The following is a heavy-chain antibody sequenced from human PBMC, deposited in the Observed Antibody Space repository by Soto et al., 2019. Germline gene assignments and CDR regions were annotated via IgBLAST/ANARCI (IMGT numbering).Heavy chain of an antibody. J-gene: IGHJ3*02. CDR3: AARGSCYDFWSGYHDAFDI. CDR1: GYTFTSYA. CDR2: INAGNGNT. D-gene: IGHD3-3*01. Sequence: ASVKVSCKASGYTFTSYAMHWVRQAPGQRLEWMGWINAGNGNTKYSQKFQGRVTITRDTSASTAYMELSSLRSEDTAVYYCAARGSCYDFWSGYHDAFDIWGQGTMVTVSS. V-gene: IGHV1-3*01.